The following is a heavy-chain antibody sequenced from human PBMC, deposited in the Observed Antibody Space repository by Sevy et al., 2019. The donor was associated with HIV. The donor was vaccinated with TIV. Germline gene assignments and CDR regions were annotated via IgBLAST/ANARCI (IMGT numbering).Heavy chain of an antibody. Sequence: SETLSLTCTVSGGSISSYYWSWIRQPPGKGLEWIGYIYYSGSTNYNPSLKSRVTISVDTCKNKFSLKLSYVTAADTAVYYCARVGPYGSGSYYNTGFENWFDPWGQGTLVTVSS. CDR1: GGSISSYY. CDR3: ARVGPYGSGSYYNTGFENWFDP. J-gene: IGHJ5*02. CDR2: IYYSGST. D-gene: IGHD3-10*01. V-gene: IGHV4-59*13.